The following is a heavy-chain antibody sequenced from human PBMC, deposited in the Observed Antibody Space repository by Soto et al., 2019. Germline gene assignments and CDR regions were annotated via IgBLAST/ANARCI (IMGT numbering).Heavy chain of an antibody. Sequence: QVQLQQWGAGLLKPSETLSLTCAVYGGSFSGYYWSWIRHSPGKGLEWIGDINHSGSTNYNPSLKSRVTISADTSKIQFSLRLSSVTAADTAVCYCARRTGSGWFFDSWGQGTLSTV. CDR3: ARRTGSGWFFDS. CDR1: GGSFSGYY. V-gene: IGHV4-34*01. D-gene: IGHD6-19*01. J-gene: IGHJ4*02. CDR2: INHSGST.